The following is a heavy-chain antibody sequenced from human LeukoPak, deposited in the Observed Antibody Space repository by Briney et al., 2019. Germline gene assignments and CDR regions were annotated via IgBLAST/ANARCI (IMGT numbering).Heavy chain of an antibody. D-gene: IGHD4-17*01. CDR2: IYHSGST. J-gene: IGHJ5*02. V-gene: IGHV4-30-2*03. CDR1: GCSISSGGYS. CDR3: ARHYGP. Sequence: PSQTLSLTCAVSGCSISSGGYSWSWIRQPPGKGLEWIGYIYHSGSTYYNPSLKSRVTISVDTSRNQFSLNLSSVTAADTAVYYCARHYGPWGQGTLVAVSS.